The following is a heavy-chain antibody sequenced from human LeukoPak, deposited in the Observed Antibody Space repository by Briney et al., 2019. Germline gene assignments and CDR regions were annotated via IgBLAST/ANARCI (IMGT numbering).Heavy chain of an antibody. V-gene: IGHV4-59*01. CDR3: ARERGGDYSDAFDI. D-gene: IGHD4-11*01. J-gene: IGHJ3*02. Sequence: SETLSLTCTVSGDSISSYYWSWSRQPPGQGLEWIGYIFYSGSTSYNPSLKSRVTISIDTSKNQFSLKLSSVTAADTAVYYCARERGGDYSDAFDIWGQGTMVTVS. CDR1: GDSISSYY. CDR2: IFYSGST.